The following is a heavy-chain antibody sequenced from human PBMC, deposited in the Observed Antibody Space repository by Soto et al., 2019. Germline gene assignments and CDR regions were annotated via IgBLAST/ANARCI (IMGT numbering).Heavy chain of an antibody. Sequence: PGGSLRLSCAASGFTFSSYAMSWVRQAPGKGLEWVSAISGSGGSTYYADSVKGRFTISRDNSKNTLYLQMNSLRAEDTAVYYCAKDLRAMVTSDGYFDYWGQGTLVTVSS. CDR2: ISGSGGST. D-gene: IGHD5-18*01. J-gene: IGHJ4*02. CDR3: AKDLRAMVTSDGYFDY. V-gene: IGHV3-23*01. CDR1: GFTFSSYA.